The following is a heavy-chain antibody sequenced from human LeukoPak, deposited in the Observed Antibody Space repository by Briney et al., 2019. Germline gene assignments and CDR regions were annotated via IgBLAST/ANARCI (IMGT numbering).Heavy chain of an antibody. CDR2: ISTSGNDK. D-gene: IGHD3-16*01. CDR3: ARGALWVLDY. Sequence: GGSLRLSCAASGFIFSNYEINWVRQAPGEGLEWVSYISTSGNDKYYADSVKGRFTISRDNAKNSLYLQLNSLRADDTGVYYCARGALWVLDYLGQGTLVTVSS. J-gene: IGHJ4*02. CDR1: GFIFSNYE. V-gene: IGHV3-48*03.